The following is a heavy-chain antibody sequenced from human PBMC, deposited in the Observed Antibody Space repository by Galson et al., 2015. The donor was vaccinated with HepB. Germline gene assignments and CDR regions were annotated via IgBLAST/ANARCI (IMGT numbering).Heavy chain of an antibody. Sequence: SLRLSCAASGFTFSSYAMHWVRQAPGKGLEWVAVISYDGGNKYYADSVKGRFTISRDNSKNTLYLQMNSLRAEDTAVYYCAKTAPYSSSWYRYYYYYGMDVWGQGTTVTVSS. CDR3: AKTAPYSSSWYRYYYYYGMDV. D-gene: IGHD6-13*01. CDR2: ISYDGGNK. J-gene: IGHJ6*02. V-gene: IGHV3-30*04. CDR1: GFTFSSYA.